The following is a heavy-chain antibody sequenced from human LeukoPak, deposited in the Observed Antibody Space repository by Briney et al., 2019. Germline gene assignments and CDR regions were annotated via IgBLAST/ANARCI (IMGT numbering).Heavy chain of an antibody. V-gene: IGHV3-23*01. Sequence: GGSLRLSCTTSGFSFGDYAMSWVRQAPGKGLEWVSAISDDGDSTYYADSVKGRFTISRDKSKNTLDLQMNSLRAEDSAIYYCARDSPVLTVWGQGTLVTVSS. CDR1: GFSFGDYA. CDR2: ISDDGDST. D-gene: IGHD3-9*01. J-gene: IGHJ4*02. CDR3: ARDSPVLTV.